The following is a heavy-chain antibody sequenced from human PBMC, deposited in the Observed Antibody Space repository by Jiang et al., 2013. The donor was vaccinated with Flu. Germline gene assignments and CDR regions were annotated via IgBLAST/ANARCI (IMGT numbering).Heavy chain of an antibody. Sequence: SLTCTVSVAPSAVWLLLELDPPAPRKGLEWIGYIYYSGSTHYNPSLKSRVTISVDTSKNQFSLKLSSVTAADTAVYYCASSYYDSSLPGFDYWGQGTLVTVSS. V-gene: IGHV4-31*03. CDR2: IYYSGST. CDR1: VAPSAVWLL. CDR3: ASSYYDSSLPGFDY. J-gene: IGHJ4*02. D-gene: IGHD3-22*01.